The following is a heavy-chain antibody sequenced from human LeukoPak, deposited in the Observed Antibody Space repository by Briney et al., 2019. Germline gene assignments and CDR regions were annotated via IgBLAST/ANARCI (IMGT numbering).Heavy chain of an antibody. D-gene: IGHD4-17*01. CDR2: IRYDGSKK. J-gene: IGHJ6*03. CDR3: AKIPYGDYVLDYYYYMDV. V-gene: IGHV3-30*02. Sequence: GGSLRLTCTASELAFRSHAMNWVRQAPDKGLEWVACIRYDGSKKFYADSVKGRFTISRDNSKNTLYLQMYSLRAEDTAVYYCAKIPYGDYVLDYYYYMDVWGKGTTVTISS. CDR1: ELAFRSHA.